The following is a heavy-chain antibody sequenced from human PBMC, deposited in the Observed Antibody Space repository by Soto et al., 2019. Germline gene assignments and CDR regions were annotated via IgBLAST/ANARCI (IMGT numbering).Heavy chain of an antibody. J-gene: IGHJ3*02. CDR3: AREGPTNDAFDI. CDR2: IWYDGSNK. V-gene: IGHV3-33*01. CDR1: GFTFSNYG. Sequence: QVQLVESGGGVVQPGRSLRLSCAASGFTFSNYGMHWVRLAPGKGLEWVAVIWYDGSNKYYADSVKGRFTISRDNSKNTLYLQMNSLRAEDTAVYYCAREGPTNDAFDICGQGTMVTVSS.